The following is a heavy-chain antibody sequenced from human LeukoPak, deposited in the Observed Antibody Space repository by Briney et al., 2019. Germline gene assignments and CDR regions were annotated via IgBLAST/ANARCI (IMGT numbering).Heavy chain of an antibody. CDR1: GFSLSTSGVG. J-gene: IGHJ4*02. Sequence: SGPTLVNPTQTLTLTCTFSGFSLSTSGVGVGWIRQPPGKALEWLALIYWDDDKRYSPSLKSRLTITKDTSKNQVVLTMTNMDPVDTATYYCAHINPRYCGGDCYRYYFDYWGQGTLVTVSS. D-gene: IGHD2-21*02. CDR3: AHINPRYCGGDCYRYYFDY. CDR2: IYWDDDK. V-gene: IGHV2-5*02.